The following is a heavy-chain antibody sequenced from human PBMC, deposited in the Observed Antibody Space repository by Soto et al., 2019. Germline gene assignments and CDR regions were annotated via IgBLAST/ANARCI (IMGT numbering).Heavy chain of an antibody. CDR2: INHSGSA. CDR3: ARGQGDSDSSLIVY. V-gene: IGHV4-34*01. D-gene: IGHD2-21*02. J-gene: IGHJ4*02. CDR1: GGSFSGYY. Sequence: QVQLQQWSAGLLKPSETLSLTCAVYGGSFSGYYWSWIRQPPGKGLEWIGQINHSGSARYNPLLKSRVTISADTSKNQFSLKLSSVTAADTATYYCARGQGDSDSSLIVYWGQGSRVTVSS.